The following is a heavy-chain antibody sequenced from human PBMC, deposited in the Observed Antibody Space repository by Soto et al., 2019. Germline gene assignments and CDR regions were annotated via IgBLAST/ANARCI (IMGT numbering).Heavy chain of an antibody. V-gene: IGHV5-51*01. D-gene: IGHD2-2*01. J-gene: IGHJ4*02. Sequence: GESLKISCKGSGYSFTSYWIGWVRQMPGKGLEWMGIIYPGDSDTRYSPSFQGQVTISADKSISTAYLQWSSLKASDTAMYYCAGQSTSCCYPFDYWGQGTLVTVSS. CDR1: GYSFTSYW. CDR2: IYPGDSDT. CDR3: AGQSTSCCYPFDY.